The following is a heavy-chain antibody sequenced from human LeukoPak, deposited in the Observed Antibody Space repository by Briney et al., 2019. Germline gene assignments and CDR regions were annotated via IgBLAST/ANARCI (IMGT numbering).Heavy chain of an antibody. CDR3: ARYQQGCGGDCYEDY. V-gene: IGHV4-4*07. Sequence: SETLSLTCTVSGGSISSYYWSWIRQPAGKGLEWIGRIYTSGSTNYNPSLKSRVTMSVDTSKNQSSLKLSSVTAADTAVYYCARYQQGCGGDCYEDYWGQGTLVTVSS. D-gene: IGHD2-21*02. CDR1: GGSISSYY. J-gene: IGHJ4*02. CDR2: IYTSGST.